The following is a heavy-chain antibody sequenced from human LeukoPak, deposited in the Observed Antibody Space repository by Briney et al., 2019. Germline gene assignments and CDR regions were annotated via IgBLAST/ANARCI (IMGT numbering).Heavy chain of an antibody. D-gene: IGHD3-22*01. V-gene: IGHV3-7*01. CDR2: KKQDGSEK. Sequence: GGSLRLSCAASGFTFSSCWMSWVRQAPGKGLERVAIKKQDGSEKYYVDSVKGRFTISRDNAKNSLYLQMNSLRAEDTAVYYCAREIRRGYYYDSSGYDFSYWGQGTLVTVSS. CDR3: AREIRRGYYYDSSGYDFSY. CDR1: GFTFSSCW. J-gene: IGHJ4*02.